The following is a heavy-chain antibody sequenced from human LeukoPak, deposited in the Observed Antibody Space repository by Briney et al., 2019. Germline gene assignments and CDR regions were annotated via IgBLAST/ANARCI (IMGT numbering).Heavy chain of an antibody. CDR2: ISSSGTTI. D-gene: IGHD3-22*01. Sequence: PGGSLRLSCAASGFTFSSYEMIWVRQAPGKGLEWVSYISSSGTTIYYADSVKGRFTISRDNSKNTLYLQMNSLRAEDTAVYYCAKRSYYYDSSGYYFGWYFDYWGQGTLVTVSS. J-gene: IGHJ4*02. CDR1: GFTFSSYE. CDR3: AKRSYYYDSSGYYFGWYFDY. V-gene: IGHV3-48*03.